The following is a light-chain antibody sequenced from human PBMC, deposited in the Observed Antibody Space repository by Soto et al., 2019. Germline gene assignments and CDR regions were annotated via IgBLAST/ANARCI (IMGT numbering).Light chain of an antibody. CDR2: ATS. V-gene: IGKV1-9*01. J-gene: IGKJ4*01. CDR3: QQLSSSPLT. Sequence: IQLPQSPSSLSASVGDRVTVTCRASQDISSYLAWYQQKPGKAPKLLIYATSTLQSGVPSRFIGSGSGTDFALTISSLQPEDFATYYGQQLSSSPLTVGGGTKVEIK. CDR1: QDISSY.